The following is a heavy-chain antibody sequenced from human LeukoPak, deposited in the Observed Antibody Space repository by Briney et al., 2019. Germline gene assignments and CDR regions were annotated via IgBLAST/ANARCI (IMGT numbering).Heavy chain of an antibody. CDR1: GYSISSGYY. D-gene: IGHD6-6*01. CDR2: IYHSRST. CDR3: ARVPHSSSSEWFDP. J-gene: IGHJ5*02. V-gene: IGHV4-38-2*02. Sequence: PSETLSLTCTVSGYSISSGYYWGWIRQPPGKGLEWIGSIYHSRSTYYNPSLKSRVTISVDTSKNNFSLTLRSVTAADTAVYYCARVPHSSSSEWFDPWGQGTLVTVSS.